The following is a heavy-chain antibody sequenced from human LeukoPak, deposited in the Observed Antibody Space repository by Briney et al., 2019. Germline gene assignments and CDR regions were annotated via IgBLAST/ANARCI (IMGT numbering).Heavy chain of an antibody. CDR2: IKEDGSEK. V-gene: IGHV3-7*01. Sequence: GGSLRLSCAVSGFTFSTSWMSWVRQTPGKGLEWVANIKEDGSEKYYVDSVKGRFTISRDNAKNSLYLQMNSLRAEDTAVYYCARDDVYPNPWGQGTLVTVSS. D-gene: IGHD2-2*02. CDR1: GFTFSTSW. CDR3: ARDDVYPNP. J-gene: IGHJ5*02.